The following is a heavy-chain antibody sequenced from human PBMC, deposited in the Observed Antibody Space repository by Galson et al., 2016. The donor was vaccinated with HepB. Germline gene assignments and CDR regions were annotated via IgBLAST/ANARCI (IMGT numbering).Heavy chain of an antibody. CDR3: ARDFDY. CDR2: IRYDGSNK. CDR1: GFTFSSYG. J-gene: IGHJ4*02. V-gene: IGHV3-30*02. Sequence: SLRLSCAASGFTFSSYGMHWVRQAPGRGLEWVTFIRYDGSNKYYADSVKGRFTISRDNSKNTLYLQMNSLRAEDTAVCYCARDFDYWGQGTLVTVSS.